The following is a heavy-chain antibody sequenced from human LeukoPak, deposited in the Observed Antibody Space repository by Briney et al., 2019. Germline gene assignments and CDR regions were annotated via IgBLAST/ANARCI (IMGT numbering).Heavy chain of an antibody. CDR1: GYTFTNYG. V-gene: IGHV1-18*01. D-gene: IGHD3-10*01. CDR2: ISAYNSNT. J-gene: IGHJ4*02. CDR3: GRSFGNYYGSGTPPLYFDY. Sequence: GASVKVSCKASGYTFTNYGISWVRQAPGQGLEWMGWISAYNSNTNYPQKFQARVTMTTDTSTSIAYMELRSLRYDDTAVYFCGRSFGNYYGSGTPPLYFDYWGQGTLVTVSS.